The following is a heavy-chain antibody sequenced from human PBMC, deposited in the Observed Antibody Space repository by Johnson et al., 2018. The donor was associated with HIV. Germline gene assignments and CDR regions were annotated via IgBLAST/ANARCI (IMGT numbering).Heavy chain of an antibody. CDR3: ARDRGGAAAGDLGAFDI. J-gene: IGHJ3*02. CDR1: GFTFSSYA. D-gene: IGHD6-13*01. V-gene: IGHV3-30*04. Sequence: QVQLVESGGGVVQPGRSLRLSCAASGFTFSSYAMHWVRQAPGKGLEWVAVISYDGSNKYYADSVKGRFTISRDNSKNTLYLQMNSLRAEDTAVYYCARDRGGAAAGDLGAFDIWGQGTMVTVSS. CDR2: ISYDGSNK.